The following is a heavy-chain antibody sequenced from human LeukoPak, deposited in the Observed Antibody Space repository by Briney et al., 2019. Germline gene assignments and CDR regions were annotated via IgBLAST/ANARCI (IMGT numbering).Heavy chain of an antibody. CDR2: ISSGGSTI. D-gene: IGHD2-21*01. CDR3: ARRDEGLTVYGMDV. Sequence: LSLTCAVYGGSFSGYYGSWGRQARGKGLEWVSYISSGGSTIYYADSVKGRFTISRDNAKNSLYLQMNSLRAEDTAVYFCARRDEGLTVYGMDVWGQGTTVTVS. CDR1: GGSFSGYY. J-gene: IGHJ6*02. V-gene: IGHV3-11*04.